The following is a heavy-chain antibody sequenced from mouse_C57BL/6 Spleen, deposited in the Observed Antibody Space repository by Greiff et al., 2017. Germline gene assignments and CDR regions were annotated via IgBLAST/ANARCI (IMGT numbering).Heavy chain of an antibody. V-gene: IGHV1-80*01. CDR2: IYPGDGDT. J-gene: IGHJ2*01. Sequence: QVQLKESGAELVKPGASVKISCKASGYAFSSYWMNWVKQRPGKGLECIGQIYPGDGDTNYNGKFKGKATLTADKSSSTAYMQLSSLTSEDSAVYFCARYEDGYYDYWGQGTTLTVSS. CDR1: GYAFSSYW. D-gene: IGHD2-3*01. CDR3: ARYEDGYYDY.